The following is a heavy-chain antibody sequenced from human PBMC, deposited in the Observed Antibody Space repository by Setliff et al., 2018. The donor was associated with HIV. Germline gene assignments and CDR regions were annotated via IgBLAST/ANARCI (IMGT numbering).Heavy chain of an antibody. CDR1: GGSISSYY. V-gene: IGHV4-4*07. D-gene: IGHD3-16*01. Sequence: SETLSLTCTVSGGSISSYYWNWFRQPAGKGLESLGRIYTSGNMIYNPSLKSRVTMSADTSKNQISLMLRSMTAADTAVYYCAKHDFGEGSCFDPWGQGSLVTVSS. J-gene: IGHJ5*02. CDR2: IYTSGNM. CDR3: AKHDFGEGSCFDP.